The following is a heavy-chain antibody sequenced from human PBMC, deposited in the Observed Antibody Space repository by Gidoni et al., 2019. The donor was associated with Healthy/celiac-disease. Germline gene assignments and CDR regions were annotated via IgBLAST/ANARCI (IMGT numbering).Heavy chain of an antibody. CDR2: IYWDADK. D-gene: IGHD3-10*01. V-gene: IGHV2-5*02. Sequence: QITLKESGPTLVKPTQTLTLTCTFSGFSLSTSGVGVGWIRQPPGKALEWLALIYWDADKRYSPSLKSRLTITKDTSKNQVVLTMTNMDPVDTATYYCAHMVSRFGEFRLQNFDYWGQGTLVTVSS. J-gene: IGHJ4*02. CDR1: GFSLSTSGVG. CDR3: AHMVSRFGEFRLQNFDY.